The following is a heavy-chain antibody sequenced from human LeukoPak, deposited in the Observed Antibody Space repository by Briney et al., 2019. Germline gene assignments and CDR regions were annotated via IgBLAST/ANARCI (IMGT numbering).Heavy chain of an antibody. CDR2: IYTSGST. D-gene: IGHD6-19*01. CDR3: ARVNLAVAGTWDAFDI. V-gene: IGHV4-61*02. Sequence: SETLSLTCTVSGGSISSGSYYWSWIRQPAGKGLGWIGRIYTSGSTNYNPSLQSRVTISVDTSKNQFSLKLSSVTAADTAGYYCARVNLAVAGTWDAFDIWGQGTMVTVSS. J-gene: IGHJ3*02. CDR1: GGSISSGSYY.